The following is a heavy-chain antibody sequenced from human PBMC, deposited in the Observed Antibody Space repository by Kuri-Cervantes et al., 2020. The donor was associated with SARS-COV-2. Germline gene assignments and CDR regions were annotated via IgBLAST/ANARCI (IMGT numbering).Heavy chain of an antibody. CDR2: IGPSGTTK. D-gene: IGHD5-18*01. V-gene: IGHV3-48*04. CDR1: GFTFSKYK. CDR3: AKDNSDSYGCNWFDP. J-gene: IGHJ5*02. Sequence: GESLKISCVASGFTFSKYKMHWVRLLPGKGLEWVSNIGPSGTTKYYADSVKGRFTISRDNAKNSLYLQMSSLGAEDTAVYYCAKDNSDSYGCNWFDPWGQGTLVNVSS.